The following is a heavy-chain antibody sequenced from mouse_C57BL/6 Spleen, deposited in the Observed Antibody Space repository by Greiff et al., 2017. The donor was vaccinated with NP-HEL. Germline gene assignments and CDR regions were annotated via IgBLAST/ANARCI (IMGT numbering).Heavy chain of an antibody. V-gene: IGHV1-80*01. CDR3: ARLDYYGVDTESMDY. Sequence: QVQLQQSGAELVKPGASVKISCKASGYAFSSYWMNWVKQRPGKGLEWIGQIYPGDGDTNYNGKFKGKATLTADKSSSTAYMQLSSLTSEDSAVYFCARLDYYGVDTESMDYWGQGTSVTVSS. D-gene: IGHD1-1*01. CDR1: GYAFSSYW. CDR2: IYPGDGDT. J-gene: IGHJ4*01.